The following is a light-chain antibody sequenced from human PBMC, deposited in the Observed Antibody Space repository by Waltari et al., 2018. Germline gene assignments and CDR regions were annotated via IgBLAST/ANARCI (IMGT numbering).Light chain of an antibody. CDR2: WAS. CDR3: QQYYSTPLT. V-gene: IGKV4-1*01. Sequence: DIVMTQSPDSLALSLGERATISCKSSQGVLHASNNRNYLAWYQQRPGQSPKLLISWASTRQSGVPDRFSGSGSAADFTLTITSLQAEDVATYYCQQYYSTPLTFGGGTKVAIK. CDR1: QGVLHASNNRNY. J-gene: IGKJ4*01.